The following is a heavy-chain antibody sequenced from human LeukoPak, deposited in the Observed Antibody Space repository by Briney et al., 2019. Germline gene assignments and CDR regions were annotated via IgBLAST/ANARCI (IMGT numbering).Heavy chain of an antibody. D-gene: IGHD2-2*01. V-gene: IGHV4-38-2*02. CDR3: ARDYCTSTTCPNWFDP. Sequence: PETLSLTCTVSGYSISSGYYWGWIRQPPGKGLEWIGSIHHSGNTYDNPSLKSRVTISVDKSKNQFSLKLNSVTAADTAVYYCARDYCTSTTCPNWFDPWGQGTLVTVSS. CDR2: IHHSGNT. J-gene: IGHJ5*02. CDR1: GYSISSGYY.